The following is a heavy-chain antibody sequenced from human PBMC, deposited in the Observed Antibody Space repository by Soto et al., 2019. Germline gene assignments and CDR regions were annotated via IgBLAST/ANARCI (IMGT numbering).Heavy chain of an antibody. V-gene: IGHV1-8*01. Sequence: ASEKVSCKASGYTFTSYDINWVRQATGQGLEWMGWMNPNSGNTGYAQKFQGRVTMTRNTSISTAYMELSSLRSEDTAVYYCARVRRTRRIAAAGPNYYYYGTDVWGQGTTVTVSS. CDR2: MNPNSGNT. CDR1: GYTFTSYD. D-gene: IGHD6-13*01. CDR3: ARVRRTRRIAAAGPNYYYYGTDV. J-gene: IGHJ6*02.